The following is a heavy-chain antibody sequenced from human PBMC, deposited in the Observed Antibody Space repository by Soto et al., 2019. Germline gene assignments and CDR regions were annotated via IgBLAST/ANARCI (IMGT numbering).Heavy chain of an antibody. J-gene: IGHJ4*02. D-gene: IGHD2-15*01. Sequence: ASVKISCKASGYSFTIYGITWVRQAPGQGLEWMGWISTYDGNTNYAQNFQGRVSMARDTSTSTAYMELRSLRSDDTAVYYCARDRGRSCIGGIRTFEYWAQGTLVTVSS. CDR1: GYSFTIYG. CDR3: ARDRGRSCIGGIRTFEY. CDR2: ISTYDGNT. V-gene: IGHV1-18*01.